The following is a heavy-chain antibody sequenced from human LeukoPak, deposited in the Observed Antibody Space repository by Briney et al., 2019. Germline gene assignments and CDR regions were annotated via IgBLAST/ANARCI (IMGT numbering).Heavy chain of an antibody. V-gene: IGHV4-38-2*01. Sequence: SETLSLTCAVSGYSISRGYYWGWIRQPPGKGLEWIGSIYHSGSTYYNPSLKSRVTISVDTSKNQFSLKLSSVTAADTAVYYCARTPYCSSASCSRFDHWGQGTLVTVSS. CDR2: IYHSGST. CDR1: GYSISRGYY. J-gene: IGHJ5*02. D-gene: IGHD2-2*01. CDR3: ARTPYCSSASCSRFDH.